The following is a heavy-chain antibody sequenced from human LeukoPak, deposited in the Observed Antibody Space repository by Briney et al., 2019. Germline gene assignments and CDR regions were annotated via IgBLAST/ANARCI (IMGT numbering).Heavy chain of an antibody. CDR3: ARGLWWSKYYSDY. CDR1: GFTFTNYA. Sequence: PGGSLRLSCAASGFTFTNYAMSWVRQAPGKGLDFVSSISNSGETTNYADSVKGRFTISRDNSKNTLYLQMNSLRAEDTAVYYCARGLWWSKYYSDYWGQGTLVTVSS. V-gene: IGHV3-23*01. D-gene: IGHD2-21*01. J-gene: IGHJ4*02. CDR2: ISNSGETT.